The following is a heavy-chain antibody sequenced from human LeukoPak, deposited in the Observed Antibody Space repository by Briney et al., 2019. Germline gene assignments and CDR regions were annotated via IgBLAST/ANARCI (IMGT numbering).Heavy chain of an antibody. Sequence: GGSLRLSCAASGFTFSSYEMNWVRQAPGKGLEWVSYISSSGSTIYYADSVKGRFTISRDNAKNSLYLQMNSLRAEDTAVHYCAREDSGSYYGYFDYWGQGTLVTVSS. V-gene: IGHV3-48*03. J-gene: IGHJ4*02. D-gene: IGHD1-26*01. CDR2: ISSSGSTI. CDR3: AREDSGSYYGYFDY. CDR1: GFTFSSYE.